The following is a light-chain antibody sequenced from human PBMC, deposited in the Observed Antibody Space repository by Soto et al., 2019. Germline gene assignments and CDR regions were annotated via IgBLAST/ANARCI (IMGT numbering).Light chain of an antibody. CDR3: QSYDSSLSL. Sequence: QSALTQPASVSGSPGQSITISCTGSSSDVGGYNHVSWYQQHPGKAPKLLIYGNSNRPSGVPDRFSGSKSGTSASLAITGLQAEDEADYYCQSYDSSLSLFGGGTKLTVL. CDR2: GNS. CDR1: SSDVGGYNH. J-gene: IGLJ2*01. V-gene: IGLV2-14*01.